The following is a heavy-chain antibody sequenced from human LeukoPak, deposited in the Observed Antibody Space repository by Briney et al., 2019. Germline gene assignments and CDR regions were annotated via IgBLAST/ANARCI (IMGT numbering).Heavy chain of an antibody. CDR1: GFSLSTTGVG. Sequence: SGPTLVKPTQALTLTCTFSGFSLSTTGVGVGWIRQPPGKALEWLALIYWDDDTHYSPSLKSRFTITKDTSKDQVVLTMTNMDPVDTATYYCAHHPTYGSGSRCRFDYWGQGTLVTVSS. V-gene: IGHV2-5*02. D-gene: IGHD3-10*01. CDR3: AHHPTYGSGSRCRFDY. J-gene: IGHJ4*02. CDR2: IYWDDDT.